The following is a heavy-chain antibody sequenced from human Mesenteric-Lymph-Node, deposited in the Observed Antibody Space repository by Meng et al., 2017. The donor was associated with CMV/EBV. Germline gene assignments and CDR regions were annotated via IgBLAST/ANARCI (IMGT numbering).Heavy chain of an antibody. V-gene: IGHV1-8*02. CDR3: ARGPYCSNGVCYSSWFDP. J-gene: IGHJ5*02. Sequence: FSSYAISWVRQAPGQGLEWMGWMNPKSGSTLYSQKFQGRVTMTRNTSISTAYMELSSLRSEDTAVYYCARGPYCSNGVCYSSWFDPWGQGTLVTVSS. D-gene: IGHD2-8*01. CDR1: FSSYA. CDR2: MNPKSGST.